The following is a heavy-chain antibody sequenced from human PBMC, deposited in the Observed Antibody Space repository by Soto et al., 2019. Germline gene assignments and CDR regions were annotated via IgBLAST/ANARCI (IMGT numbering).Heavy chain of an antibody. CDR1: GFTVSSNY. Sequence: GGSLRLSCAASGFTVSSNYMSWVRQAPGKGLEWVSVIYSGGSTYYADSVKGRFTISRHNSKNTLYLQMNSLRAEDTAVYYCARDATIPEGYFMDVWGKGTTVTVSS. CDR3: ARDATIPEGYFMDV. CDR2: IYSGGST. J-gene: IGHJ6*03. D-gene: IGHD5-12*01. V-gene: IGHV3-53*04.